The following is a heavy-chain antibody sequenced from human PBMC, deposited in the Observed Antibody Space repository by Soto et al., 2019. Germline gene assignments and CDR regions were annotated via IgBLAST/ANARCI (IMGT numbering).Heavy chain of an antibody. CDR3: ARPIELRWFRELINSGGFDY. J-gene: IGHJ4*02. D-gene: IGHD3-10*01. CDR1: GGSISSSSYY. V-gene: IGHV4-39*01. CDR2: IYSTGST. Sequence: SETLSLTCTVSGGSISSSSYYWGWIRQPPGKGLEWIGRIYSTGSTYYNPSLKSRVTISVDTSKNQFSLKLSSVTAADTAVYYCARPIELRWFRELINSGGFDYWGQGTLVTVSS.